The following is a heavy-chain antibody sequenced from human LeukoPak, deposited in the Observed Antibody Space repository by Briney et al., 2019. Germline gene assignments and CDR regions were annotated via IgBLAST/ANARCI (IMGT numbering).Heavy chain of an antibody. CDR2: ISYDGSNK. J-gene: IGHJ4*02. Sequence: PGGSLRPSCAASGFTFSSYAMHWVRQAPGKGLEWVAVISYDGSNKYYADSVKGRFTISRDNSKNTLYLQMNSLRAEDTAVYYCARTRYDFWSSPTDYWGQGTLVTVSS. CDR3: ARTRYDFWSSPTDY. CDR1: GFTFSSYA. V-gene: IGHV3-30-3*01. D-gene: IGHD3-3*01.